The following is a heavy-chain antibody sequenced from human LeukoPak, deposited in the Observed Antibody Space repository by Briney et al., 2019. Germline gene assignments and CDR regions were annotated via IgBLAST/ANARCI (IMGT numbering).Heavy chain of an antibody. D-gene: IGHD3-9*01. V-gene: IGHV3-11*06. CDR2: ISSSSSYT. J-gene: IGHJ3*02. Sequence: PGGALRLSCAAPGFTFIDYYMSWIRQAPGKGLEWVSYISSSSSYTNYADSVKGRFPISRDNAKNSLYLQIKSLRPEDRAVYYCARCILTGYADDAFDIWGEGAMVTVSS. CDR1: GFTFIDYY. CDR3: ARCILTGYADDAFDI.